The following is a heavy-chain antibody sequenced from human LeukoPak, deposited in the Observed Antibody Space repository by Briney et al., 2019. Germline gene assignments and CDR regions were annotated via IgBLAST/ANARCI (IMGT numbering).Heavy chain of an antibody. J-gene: IGHJ6*02. Sequence: GGSLRLSCAASGFTFSSYSMNWVRQAPGKGLEWVSSISSSSSYIYYADSVKGRFTISRDNAKNSLYLQMNSLGAEDTAVYYCARDQYYDILTGYYSYYYGMDVWGQGTTVTVSS. D-gene: IGHD3-9*01. CDR1: GFTFSSYS. CDR3: ARDQYYDILTGYYSYYYGMDV. CDR2: ISSSSSYI. V-gene: IGHV3-21*01.